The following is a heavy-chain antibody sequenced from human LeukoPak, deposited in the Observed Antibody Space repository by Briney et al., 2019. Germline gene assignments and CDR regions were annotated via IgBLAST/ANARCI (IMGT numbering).Heavy chain of an antibody. J-gene: IGHJ4*02. CDR2: ISGGGGST. V-gene: IGHV3-23*01. D-gene: IGHD5-18*01. CDR3: AKDSAYSGGPFAGGFDH. Sequence: GGSLRLSCAASGFTFNSYAMSWVRQAPGKGLEWVSIISGGGGSTSYADSVKGRFTISRDNSKNTLHLQMNSLRAEDTAVYYCAKDSAYSGGPFAGGFDHWGQGTLVTVSA. CDR1: GFTFNSYA.